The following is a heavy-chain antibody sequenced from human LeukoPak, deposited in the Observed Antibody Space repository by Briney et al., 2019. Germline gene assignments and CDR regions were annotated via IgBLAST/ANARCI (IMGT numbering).Heavy chain of an antibody. V-gene: IGHV1-46*01. D-gene: IGHD3-10*01. CDR2: IYPSGGST. J-gene: IGHJ3*02. CDR3: ARAQITMVRGVIKFYAFDI. Sequence: ASVKVSCKASGYTFTSYYIHWVRQAPGQGPEWMGIIYPSGGSTNYAQKLQGRVTMTTDTSTSTAYMELRSLRSDDTAVYYCARAQITMVRGVIKFYAFDIWGQGTMVTVSS. CDR1: GYTFTSYY.